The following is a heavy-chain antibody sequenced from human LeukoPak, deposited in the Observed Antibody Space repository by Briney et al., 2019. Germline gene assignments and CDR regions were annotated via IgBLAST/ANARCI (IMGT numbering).Heavy chain of an antibody. V-gene: IGHV4-59*01. CDR3: ARYGKTTVAAWGFDY. Sequence: SEPLSLTCTVSGGSLSGYFWSWIRQPPGKGLEWIGFVHYTGSTSYNSSLKSRVTISADTSKNQFSLKLTSVTAADTAVYYCARYGKTTVAAWGFDYWGQGTLVTVSS. J-gene: IGHJ4*02. CDR1: GGSLSGYF. CDR2: VHYTGST. D-gene: IGHD4-23*01.